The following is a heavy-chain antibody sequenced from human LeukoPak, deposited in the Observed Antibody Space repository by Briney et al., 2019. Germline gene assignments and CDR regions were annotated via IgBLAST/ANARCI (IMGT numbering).Heavy chain of an antibody. J-gene: IGHJ6*02. D-gene: IGHD3-10*02. V-gene: IGHV3-66*01. CDR1: GFTVNSYY. CDR3: AREPPMVGDYYYGMDV. Sequence: PGGSLRLSCAASGFTVNSYYIHWVRQSPGKGLEWVSVIYTGGSKYYADSVKGRFIISRDNSNNTVNLQLNSLRAEDTAVYFCAREPPMVGDYYYGMDVWGQGTTVTVSS. CDR2: IYTGGSK.